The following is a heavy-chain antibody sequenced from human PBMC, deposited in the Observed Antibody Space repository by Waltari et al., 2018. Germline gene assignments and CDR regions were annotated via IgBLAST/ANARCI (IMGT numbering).Heavy chain of an antibody. J-gene: IGHJ5*02. CDR3: ARGLLYENWFDP. Sequence: QVQLVQSGAEVKKPGASVKVSCKASGYTFTSYAMHWVRQAPGQRLEWMGWINASNGNTKYSQKFQGRVTITRDTSASTAYMELSSLRSEDTAVYYCARGLLYENWFDPWGQGTLVTVSS. V-gene: IGHV1-3*01. CDR2: INASNGNT. CDR1: GYTFTSYA. D-gene: IGHD3-3*01.